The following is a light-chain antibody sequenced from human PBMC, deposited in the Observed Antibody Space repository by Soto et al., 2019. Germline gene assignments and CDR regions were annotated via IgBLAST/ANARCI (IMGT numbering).Light chain of an antibody. CDR1: QNISDD. Sequence: AIQMTQSPSSLSASVGDRVTITCRASQNISDDVGWYQQTPGKAPKLLISGSSRLHSGVPSRFSGSGSGAAFTLTITSLRREDSATYYCLQNHNYPRTFGQGTKVEI. CDR2: GSS. J-gene: IGKJ1*01. V-gene: IGKV1-6*01. CDR3: LQNHNYPRT.